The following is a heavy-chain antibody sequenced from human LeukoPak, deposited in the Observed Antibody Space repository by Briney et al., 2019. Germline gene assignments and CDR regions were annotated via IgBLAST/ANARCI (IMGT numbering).Heavy chain of an antibody. CDR3: AKVGGSYYVGAFDI. CDR2: IRSSSSTT. CDR1: GFTFSRYS. J-gene: IGHJ3*02. Sequence: GGSLRLSCAGSGFTFSRYSMNWVRQAPGKGLEWVSYIRSSSSTTYYADSVKGRFTISRDNSKNTLYLQMNSLRAEDTAVYYCAKVGGSYYVGAFDIWGQGTMVTVSS. V-gene: IGHV3-48*01. D-gene: IGHD1-26*01.